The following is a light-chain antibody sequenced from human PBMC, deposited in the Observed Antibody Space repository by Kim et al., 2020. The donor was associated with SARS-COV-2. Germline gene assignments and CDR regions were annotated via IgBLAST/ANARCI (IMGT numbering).Light chain of an antibody. J-gene: IGKJ4*01. CDR3: QQYYDWPLT. V-gene: IGKV3-15*01. CDR2: GAA. Sequence: SPGERAALSCRASQSVRGSLAWYQQKPGQAPMLLIYGAATRATGIPVRFSGSGSGTEFTLTINSLQSEDFAVYYCQQYYDWPLTFGGGTRVEIK. CDR1: QSVRGS.